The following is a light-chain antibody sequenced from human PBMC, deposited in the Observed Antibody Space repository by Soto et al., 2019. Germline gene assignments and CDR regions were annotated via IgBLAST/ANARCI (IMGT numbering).Light chain of an antibody. CDR1: FSNIGAGYD. Sequence: QSVLTQPASVSGAPGQRVTISCTGGFSNIGAGYDVHWYQQLPGSAPKLLIYSNNQRPSGVPDRFSGSKSGTSASLAISGLQSEDEADYYCAAWDDSLNGPVFGGGTKLTVL. CDR3: AAWDDSLNGPV. V-gene: IGLV1-44*01. J-gene: IGLJ2*01. CDR2: SNN.